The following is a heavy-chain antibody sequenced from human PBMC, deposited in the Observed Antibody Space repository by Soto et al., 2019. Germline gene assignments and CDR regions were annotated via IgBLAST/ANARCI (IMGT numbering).Heavy chain of an antibody. D-gene: IGHD2-21*02. J-gene: IGHJ5*02. CDR2: INPSDGST. CDR1: GYTFTSYY. V-gene: IGHV1-46*01. CDR3: AREPYCGGDCHNWFDP. Sequence: ASVKVSCKASGYTFTSYYMHWVRQAPGQGLEWMGIINPSDGSTSYAQKFQGRVTMTRDTSTSTVYMEVSSLRSDDTAVYYCAREPYCGGDCHNWFDPWGQGTLVTVSS.